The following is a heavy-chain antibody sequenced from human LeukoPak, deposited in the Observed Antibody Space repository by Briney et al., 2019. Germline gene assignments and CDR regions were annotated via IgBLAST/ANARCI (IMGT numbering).Heavy chain of an antibody. CDR1: GGSISSYY. CDR3: ARGSRSWFDP. CDR2: FYYSGST. Sequence: SETLSLTCTVSGGSISSYYWSWIRQPPGKGLEWIGYFYYSGSTNYNPSLKSRVTISVDTSKNQFSLKLSSVTAADTAVYCCARGSRSWFDPWGQGTLVTVSS. J-gene: IGHJ5*02. V-gene: IGHV4-59*01.